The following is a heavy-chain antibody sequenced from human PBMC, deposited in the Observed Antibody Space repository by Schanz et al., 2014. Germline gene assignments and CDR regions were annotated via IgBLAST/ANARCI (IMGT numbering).Heavy chain of an antibody. V-gene: IGHV3-48*01. CDR3: ASGVHVSSLQKGLQF. J-gene: IGHJ1*01. D-gene: IGHD3-10*01. Sequence: VQLLQFGGGVVQPGRSLRLSCAASGFTFSNYAMSWVRQAPGKGLEWLSYIATSSSTRHYADSVKGRVTISRDNAKNSVSLQMRRLRVEDTAVYYCASGVHVSSLQKGLQFWGRGTLVIVSS. CDR1: GFTFSNYA. CDR2: IATSSSTR.